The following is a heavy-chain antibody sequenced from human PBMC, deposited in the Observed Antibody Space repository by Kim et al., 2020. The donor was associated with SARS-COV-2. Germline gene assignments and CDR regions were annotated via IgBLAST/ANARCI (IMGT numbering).Heavy chain of an antibody. D-gene: IGHD5-18*01. J-gene: IGHJ6*02. V-gene: IGHV4-34*01. CDR1: GGSFSGYY. CDR2: INHSGST. Sequence: SETLSLTCAVYGGSFSGYYWSWIRQPPGKGLEWIGEINHSGSTNYNPSLKSRVTISVDTSKNQFSLKLSSVTAADTAVYYCARALRDTAMVSGMDVWGQG. CDR3: ARALRDTAMVSGMDV.